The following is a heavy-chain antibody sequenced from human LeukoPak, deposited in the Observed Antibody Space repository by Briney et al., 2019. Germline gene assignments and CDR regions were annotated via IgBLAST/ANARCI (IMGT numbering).Heavy chain of an antibody. CDR2: INPNSGGT. CDR3: ARDGYQTKHASYDI. CDR1: GYTFTGYY. Sequence: GASVKVSCKASGYTFTGYYMHWVRQAPGQGHEWMGWINPNSGGTNYEQKFQGRVTMTRDTSISTAHMELSRLRSDDTAVYYCARDGYQTKHASYDIWGQGTMVTVSS. D-gene: IGHD5-12*01. V-gene: IGHV1-2*02. J-gene: IGHJ3*02.